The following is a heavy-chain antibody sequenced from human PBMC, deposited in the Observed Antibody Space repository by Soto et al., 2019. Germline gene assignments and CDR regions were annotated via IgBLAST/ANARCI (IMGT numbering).Heavy chain of an antibody. Sequence: QVQLVQSGAEVKKPGASVKVSCKASGYTFTSYHINWVRQAPVQGLELMGWISAYTGNTNYAQKLQGRVTMTTDTSTSTAYMEMRGLRSDDTAVYYCARDAPPADYWGQGTLVTVSS. CDR1: GYTFTSYH. CDR3: ARDAPPADY. CDR2: ISAYTGNT. J-gene: IGHJ4*02. V-gene: IGHV1-18*01.